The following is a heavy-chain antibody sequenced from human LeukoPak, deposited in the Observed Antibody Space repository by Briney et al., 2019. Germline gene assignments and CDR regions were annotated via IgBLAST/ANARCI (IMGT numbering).Heavy chain of an antibody. V-gene: IGHV3-23*01. CDR2: ISGRGNST. Sequence: GGSLRLSCAASGFTFSSDAMSWVRQAPGKGLEWVSAISGRGNSTYYADSVKGRFTISRDNAKNSLYLQMNSLRAEDTAVYYCARAVGLRTAFDIWGQGTMVTVSS. CDR3: ARAVGLRTAFDI. CDR1: GFTFSSDA. J-gene: IGHJ3*02. D-gene: IGHD4-17*01.